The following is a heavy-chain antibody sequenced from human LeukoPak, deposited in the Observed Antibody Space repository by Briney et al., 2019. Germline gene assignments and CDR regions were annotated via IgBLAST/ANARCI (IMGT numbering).Heavy chain of an antibody. Sequence: GGSLRLSCGASGYTFSDYTMNWVRQAPGKGPEWISYISSGGSVMHYADSVKGRFTISRDNVENSLYLQMNSLRVEDTAVCYCTRDLEYWGQGVLVTVSS. J-gene: IGHJ4*02. V-gene: IGHV3-48*01. CDR2: ISSGGSVM. CDR1: GYTFSDYT. CDR3: TRDLEY.